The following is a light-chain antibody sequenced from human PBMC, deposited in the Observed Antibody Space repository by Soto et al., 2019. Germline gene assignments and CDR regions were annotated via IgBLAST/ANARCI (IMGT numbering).Light chain of an antibody. Sequence: EMVVTQSPATLSVSPGERVTLSCRTSQDVSSKLAWYQQRPGQAPRLLIYGASTRATGVPARFSGSGPGTDFTLTISSLQSEDLAVYHCQQYNKWPQTFGQGTKVESK. V-gene: IGKV3-15*01. CDR1: QDVSSK. CDR3: QQYNKWPQT. CDR2: GAS. J-gene: IGKJ1*01.